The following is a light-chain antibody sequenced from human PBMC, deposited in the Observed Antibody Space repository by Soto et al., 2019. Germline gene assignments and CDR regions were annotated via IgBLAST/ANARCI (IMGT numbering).Light chain of an antibody. J-gene: IGKJ1*01. Sequence: AIQMTQSPSSLYASVGDTVTITCRASQGIRNALGWYQQKPGNAPKLLIYAASSLQSGVPSRFSGSGSGTDFTLTISSLQPEDFATYYCLQDSNYTVTFGQGTKVDIK. CDR3: LQDSNYTVT. V-gene: IGKV1-6*01. CDR2: AAS. CDR1: QGIRNA.